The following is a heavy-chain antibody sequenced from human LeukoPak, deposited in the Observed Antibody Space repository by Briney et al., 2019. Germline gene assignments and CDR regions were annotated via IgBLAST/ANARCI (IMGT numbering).Heavy chain of an antibody. CDR2: IRTKSNNYAT. Sequence: GGSLRLSCAASGFTFSGSAMHWVRQASGKGLEWVGRIRTKSNNYATTYGASVKGGFTISRDDSKNTAYLQMNSLKTEDTAVYYCANYDNSGNYYVNYWGQGTLVTVSS. D-gene: IGHD3-22*01. J-gene: IGHJ4*02. V-gene: IGHV3-73*01. CDR3: ANYDNSGNYYVNY. CDR1: GFTFSGSA.